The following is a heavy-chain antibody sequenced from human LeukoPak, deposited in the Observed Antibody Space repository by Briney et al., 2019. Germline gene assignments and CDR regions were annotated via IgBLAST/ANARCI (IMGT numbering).Heavy chain of an antibody. D-gene: IGHD3-10*01. CDR2: IYYSGNT. V-gene: IGHV4-39*01. CDR3: GRHFYGSGTYYYYYYYMDV. CDR1: GVSISSTIYY. Sequence: PSETLSLTCSVSGVSISSTIYYWGWIRQPPGKGLEWIRSIYYSGNTYYNPSLKSRVTISVDASKNQFSLRLSSVTAADTAVYYCGRHFYGSGTYYYYYYYMDVWGTGTTVTISS. J-gene: IGHJ6*03.